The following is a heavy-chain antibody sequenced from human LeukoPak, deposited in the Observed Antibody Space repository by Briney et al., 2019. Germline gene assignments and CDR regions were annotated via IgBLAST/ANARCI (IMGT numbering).Heavy chain of an antibody. CDR3: ALDGSGSYTLFVY. J-gene: IGHJ4*02. D-gene: IGHD3-10*01. V-gene: IGHV5-51*01. Sequence: GESLKISCKGSGYIFTSYCIGWVRPLPGKGLEWMGIIYPGDSDTRYSPSFQGQVTISTDKSISTAYLQWSSLKASDTAMYHCALDGSGSYTLFVYWGQGTLVTVSS. CDR1: GYIFTSYC. CDR2: IYPGDSDT.